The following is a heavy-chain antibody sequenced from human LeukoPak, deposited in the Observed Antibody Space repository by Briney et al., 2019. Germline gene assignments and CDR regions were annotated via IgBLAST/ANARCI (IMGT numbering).Heavy chain of an antibody. Sequence: GGSLRLSCAASGFTFSSNWMHWVLQAPGKGLEWVSRINGDASSISYADSVKGRLTISRDNAENTLYLQMNSLRAEDTAVYYCAREGEAASSGWYAGYWGQGTLVTVSS. CDR1: GFTFSSNW. J-gene: IGHJ4*02. V-gene: IGHV3-74*01. CDR3: AREGEAASSGWYAGY. CDR2: INGDASSI. D-gene: IGHD6-19*01.